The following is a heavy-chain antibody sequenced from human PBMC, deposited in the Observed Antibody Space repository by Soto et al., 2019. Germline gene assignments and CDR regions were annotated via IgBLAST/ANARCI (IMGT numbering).Heavy chain of an antibody. J-gene: IGHJ3*01. CDR3: AKDADNDDYGVFDV. V-gene: IGHV3-23*01. CDR1: GFIFTNYA. CDR2: VSGSGGSS. D-gene: IGHD4-17*01. Sequence: EVQLLESGGGLVQPGGSLRLSCAASGFIFTNYALSWVRQAPGKGLERVAGVSGSGGSSYYADSVKARFTVSRDNSRSTLYLQMSSLRAEDSAIYYCAKDADNDDYGVFDVWGQGTLVTVSS.